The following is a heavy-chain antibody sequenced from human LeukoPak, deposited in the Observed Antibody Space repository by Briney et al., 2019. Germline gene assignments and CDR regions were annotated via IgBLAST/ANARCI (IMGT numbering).Heavy chain of an antibody. CDR2: INPSGGST. J-gene: IGHJ4*02. D-gene: IGHD3-22*01. CDR3: AREVAYYDSSEIPGDY. CDR1: GYTFTSYY. V-gene: IGHV1-46*01. Sequence: ASVKVSCKASGYTFTSYYMHWVRQAPGQGLEWMGIINPSGGSTSYAQKFQGRVTMTRDTSTSTVYMELGSLRSDDTAVYYCAREVAYYDSSEIPGDYWGQGTLVTVSS.